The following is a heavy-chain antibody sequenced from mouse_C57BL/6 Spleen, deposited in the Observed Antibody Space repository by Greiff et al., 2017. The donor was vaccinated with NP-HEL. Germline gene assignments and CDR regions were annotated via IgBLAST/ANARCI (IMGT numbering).Heavy chain of an antibody. D-gene: IGHD2-3*01. CDR2: INPSSGYT. CDR1: GYTFTSYT. Sequence: QVQLQQSGAELARPGASVKMSCKASGYTFTSYTMHWVKQRPGQGLEWIGYINPSSGYTKYNQKFKDKATLTADKSSSTAYMQLSSLTSEDSAVYYCARLDGYYAMDYWGQGTSVTVSS. J-gene: IGHJ4*01. V-gene: IGHV1-4*01. CDR3: ARLDGYYAMDY.